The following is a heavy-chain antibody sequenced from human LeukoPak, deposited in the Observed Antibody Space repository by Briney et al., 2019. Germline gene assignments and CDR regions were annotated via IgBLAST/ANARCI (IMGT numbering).Heavy chain of an antibody. J-gene: IGHJ3*02. CDR1: GGSVNSGSHY. CDR3: ARDEGSGLPGAFYI. V-gene: IGHV4-61*01. Sequence: ASETLSLTCTVSGGSVNSGSHYWSWVRQPPGKGLEWIGYIYYTGTTNCNPSLKSRATVSVDTSKNQFSLKLSSVTAADTAVYYCARDEGSGLPGAFYIWGQGTMVTVSS. CDR2: IYYTGTT. D-gene: IGHD3-10*01.